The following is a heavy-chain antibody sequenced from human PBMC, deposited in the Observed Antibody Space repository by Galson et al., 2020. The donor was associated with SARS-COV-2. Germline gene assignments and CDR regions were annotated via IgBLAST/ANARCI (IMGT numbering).Heavy chain of an antibody. D-gene: IGHD6-13*01. CDR3: ARGGIAAVGVGYYYYYGMDV. V-gene: IGHV4-34*01. CDR1: GGSFSRYY. CDR2: INHSGST. J-gene: IGHJ6*02. Sequence: SETLSLTCAVYGGSFSRYYWSWIRQPPGKGLEWIGEINHSGSTNYNPSLKSRVTISVDTSKNQFSLKLSSVTAADTAVYYCARGGIAAVGVGYYYYYGMDVWGQGTTVTVSS.